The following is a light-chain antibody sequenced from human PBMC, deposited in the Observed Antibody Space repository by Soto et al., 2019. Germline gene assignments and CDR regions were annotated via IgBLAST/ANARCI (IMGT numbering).Light chain of an antibody. V-gene: IGKV1-5*03. CDR1: QNINNL. J-gene: IGKJ1*01. Sequence: DIQMTQSPSTLSASVGDRVTITCRASQNINNLLAWFQQKPGKAPKFLIYKASSLESGVPSRFSGSGSGTEFTLTISSMQPDDLATYYCQQFNAYPWTFGQGTKVEI. CDR2: KAS. CDR3: QQFNAYPWT.